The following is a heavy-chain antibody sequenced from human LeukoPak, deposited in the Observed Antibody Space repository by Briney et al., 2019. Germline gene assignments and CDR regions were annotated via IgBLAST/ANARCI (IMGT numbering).Heavy chain of an antibody. CDR2: IKQDGSEK. CDR3: AREVTHYYDSSGYYSYFDY. J-gene: IGHJ4*02. Sequence: GGSLRLSCAASGFIFSSYWMSWVRQAPGKGLEWVANIKQDGSEKYYVDSVKGRFTISRDNAKNSLYLQMNSLRAEDTAVYYCAREVTHYYDSSGYYSYFDYWGQGTLVTVSS. V-gene: IGHV3-7*03. CDR1: GFIFSSYW. D-gene: IGHD3-22*01.